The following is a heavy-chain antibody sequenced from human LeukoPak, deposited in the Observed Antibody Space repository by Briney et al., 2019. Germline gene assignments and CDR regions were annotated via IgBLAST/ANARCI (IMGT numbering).Heavy chain of an antibody. V-gene: IGHV3-15*01. CDR1: GFTFSNAW. D-gene: IGHD5-18*01. CDR3: TTGFLGAPGYSYGYYYYYGMDV. Sequence: GGSLRLSCAASGFTFSNAWMSWVRQAPGKGLEWVGRIKSKTDGGTTDYAAPVKGRFTISRDDSKNTLYLQMNSLKTEDTAVYYCTTGFLGAPGYSYGYYYYYGMDVWGQGTTVTVSS. J-gene: IGHJ6*02. CDR2: IKSKTDGGTT.